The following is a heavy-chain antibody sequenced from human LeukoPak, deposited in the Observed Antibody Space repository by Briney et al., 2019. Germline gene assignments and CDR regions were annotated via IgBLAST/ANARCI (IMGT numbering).Heavy chain of an antibody. CDR1: GFTFSSYS. Sequence: PGGSLRLSCAASGFTFSSYSMNWVRQAPGKGLEWVSSISSSSSYIYYADSVKGRFTISRDNAKNSLYLQMNSLRAEDTAVYYCASQPRDYGDFFDYWGQGTLVTVSS. CDR2: ISSSSSYI. J-gene: IGHJ4*02. CDR3: ASQPRDYGDFFDY. V-gene: IGHV3-21*01. D-gene: IGHD4-17*01.